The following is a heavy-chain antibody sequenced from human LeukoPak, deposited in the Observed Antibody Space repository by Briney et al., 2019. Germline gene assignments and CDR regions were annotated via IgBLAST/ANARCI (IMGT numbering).Heavy chain of an antibody. Sequence: SETLSLTCAVYGGSFSGYYWSWIRQPPGKGLEWIGEINHSGSTNYNPPLKSRVTISVDTSKNQFSLKLSSVTAADTAVYYCARGGYDYVWGSYRPHDAFDIWGQGTMVTVSS. V-gene: IGHV4-34*01. CDR3: ARGGYDYVWGSYRPHDAFDI. CDR1: GGSFSGYY. D-gene: IGHD3-16*02. J-gene: IGHJ3*02. CDR2: INHSGST.